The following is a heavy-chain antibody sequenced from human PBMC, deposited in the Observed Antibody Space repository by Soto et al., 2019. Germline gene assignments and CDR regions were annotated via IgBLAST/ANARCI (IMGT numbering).Heavy chain of an antibody. CDR1: GYTFTSYG. V-gene: IGHV1-18*01. J-gene: IGHJ6*02. CDR3: AMVDVYVTPSPQDV. CDR2: INTYNGNT. Sequence: QVQLVQSGAEVKNPGASVKVSCKTFGYTFTSYGIGWARQAPGQGLEWMGWINTYNGNTNYAQNLQGRVTRTTDPSTSTAYMELRSLRSNDPAIYYCAMVDVYVTPSPQDVWGQGTTVTVSS. D-gene: IGHD3-16*01.